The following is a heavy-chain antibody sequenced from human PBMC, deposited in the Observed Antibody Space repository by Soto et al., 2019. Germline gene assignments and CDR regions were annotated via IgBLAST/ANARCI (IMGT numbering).Heavy chain of an antibody. CDR2: IKGKSAGGTT. J-gene: IGHJ4*01. V-gene: IGHV3-15*07. CDR3: TTDRDGDGRETYDF. CDR1: GFIFSNAW. Sequence: PGGSLRLSCAASGFIFSNAWMNWVRQAPGKGLEWVGRIKGKSAGGTTDYAAPVKGRLTISRDDLKNTLYLQMNSLKTEDTAVYYCTTDRDGDGRETYDFWGHGTLVTVSS. D-gene: IGHD4-17*01.